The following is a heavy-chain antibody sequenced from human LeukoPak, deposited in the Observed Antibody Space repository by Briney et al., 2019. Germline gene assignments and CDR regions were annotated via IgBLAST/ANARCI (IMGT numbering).Heavy chain of an antibody. J-gene: IGHJ4*02. D-gene: IGHD3-16*02. CDR2: ISSSSSYI. CDR1: GFTFSSYS. V-gene: IGHV3-21*01. CDR3: ASAYYDYVWGSYRLYYFDY. Sequence: PGGSLRLSCAASGFTFSSYSMIWVRQAPGKGLEWVSSISSSSSYIYYADSVKGRFTISRDNAKNSLYLQMNSLRAEDTAVYYCASAYYDYVWGSYRLYYFDYWGQGTLVTVSS.